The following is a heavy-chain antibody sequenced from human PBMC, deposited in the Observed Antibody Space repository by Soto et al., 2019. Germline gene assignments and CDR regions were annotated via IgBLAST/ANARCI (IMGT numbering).Heavy chain of an antibody. CDR1: GGSISSYY. D-gene: IGHD3-3*01. V-gene: IGHV4-59*01. J-gene: IGHJ4*02. CDR3: ARDRSRITIFGVVSYYFDY. CDR2: IYYSGST. Sequence: SETLSLTCTVSGGSISSYYWSWIRQPPGKGLEWIGYIYYSGSTNYNPSLKSRVTISVDTSKNQFSLKLSSVTAADTAVYYCARDRSRITIFGVVSYYFDYWGQGTLVTVSS.